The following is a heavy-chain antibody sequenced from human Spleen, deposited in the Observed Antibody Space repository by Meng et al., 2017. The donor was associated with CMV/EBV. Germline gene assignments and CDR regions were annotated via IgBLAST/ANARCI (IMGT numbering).Heavy chain of an antibody. Sequence: GESLKISCVVSGFTFSSHEMNWVRQAPGKGLEWVSYISSSGSTIYYADSVKGRFIISRDNAKKSLYLQMNSLRAEDTAVYFCAKDSRWQLAPGDNWFDPWGQGTLVTVSS. D-gene: IGHD6-6*01. CDR2: ISSSGSTI. CDR3: AKDSRWQLAPGDNWFDP. J-gene: IGHJ5*02. V-gene: IGHV3-48*03. CDR1: GFTFSSHE.